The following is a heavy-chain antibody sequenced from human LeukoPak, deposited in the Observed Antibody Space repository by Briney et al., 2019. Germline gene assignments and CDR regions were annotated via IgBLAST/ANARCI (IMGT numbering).Heavy chain of an antibody. CDR2: IYTNGNT. CDR3: TRGTPGIAASVSGG. CDR1: GGSFTSGNYK. D-gene: IGHD6-13*01. Sequence: SETLSLTCTVSGGSFTSGNYKWSWLRQPAGKGLEWIGRIYTNGNTDYSPSLKSRVTISIDMSKNQFFLKLSSVTAADTAVYYCTRGTPGIAASVSGGWGQGTLVTVSS. V-gene: IGHV4-61*02. J-gene: IGHJ4*02.